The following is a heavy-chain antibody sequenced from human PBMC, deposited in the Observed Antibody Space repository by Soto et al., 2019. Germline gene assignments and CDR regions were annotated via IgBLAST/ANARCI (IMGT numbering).Heavy chain of an antibody. V-gene: IGHV1-24*01. CDR3: ATVNRLRAVAVDFDY. D-gene: IGHD6-19*01. CDR2: FDPEDGET. CDR1: GYTLTEFS. Sequence: GASVKVSGKVSGYTLTEFSMHWVRQAPGKGLEWMGGFDPEDGETIYAQKFQGRVTMTEDTSTDTAHMELSSMRSEDTAVYYCATVNRLRAVAVDFDYWGQGTLVTVPS. J-gene: IGHJ4*02.